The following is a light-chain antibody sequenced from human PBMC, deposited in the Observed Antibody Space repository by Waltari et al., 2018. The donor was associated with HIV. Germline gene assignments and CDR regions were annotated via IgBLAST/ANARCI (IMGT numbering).Light chain of an antibody. Sequence: QSVLTQPPSVSAAPGHKVPISCSGSSSNIGNNYVSWYQQLPGTAPKLLIYENSKRPSGIPDRFSGSKSGTSATLGITGLQTGDEADYYCGTWDSSLSAVVFGGGTKLTVL. V-gene: IGLV1-51*02. CDR2: ENS. CDR1: SSNIGNNY. J-gene: IGLJ3*02. CDR3: GTWDSSLSAVV.